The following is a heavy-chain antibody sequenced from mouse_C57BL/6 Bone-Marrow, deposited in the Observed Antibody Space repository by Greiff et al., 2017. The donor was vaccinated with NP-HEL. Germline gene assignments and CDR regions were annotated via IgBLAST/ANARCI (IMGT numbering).Heavy chain of an antibody. CDR1: GFTFSSYA. CDR3: TRLYYVHYEGAMDY. Sequence: EVQLVESGEGLVKPGGSLKLSCAASGFTFSSYAMSWVRQTPAKRLEWVAYISSGGDYLYYAATVKGRFTISRANARNTLYLQMSSLKSEDTAMYYCTRLYYVHYEGAMDYWGQGTSVTVSS. D-gene: IGHD2-1*01. V-gene: IGHV5-9-1*02. CDR2: ISSGGDYL. J-gene: IGHJ4*01.